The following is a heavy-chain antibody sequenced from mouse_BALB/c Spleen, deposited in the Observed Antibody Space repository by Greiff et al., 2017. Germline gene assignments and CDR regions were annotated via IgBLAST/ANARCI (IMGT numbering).Heavy chain of an antibody. CDR2: ISNGGGST. V-gene: IGHV5-12-2*01. CDR1: GFTFSSYT. J-gene: IGHJ4*01. D-gene: IGHD2-1*01. CDR3: ARHDGNYVPMDY. Sequence: DVKLVESGGGLVQPGGSLKLSCAASGFTFSSYTMSWVRQTPEKRLEWVAYISNGGGSTYYPDTVKGRFTISRDNAKNTLYLQMSSLKSEDTAMYYCARHDGNYVPMDYWGQGTSVTVSS.